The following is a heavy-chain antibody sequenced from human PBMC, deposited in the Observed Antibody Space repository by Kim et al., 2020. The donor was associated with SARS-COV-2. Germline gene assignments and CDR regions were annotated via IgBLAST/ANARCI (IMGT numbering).Heavy chain of an antibody. D-gene: IGHD6-13*01. V-gene: IGHV3-49*03. CDR3: ARGAIAAA. Sequence: GGSLRLSCTASGFTFGGYVMSWFRQAPGKGLEWVGFIRNKTYGGSTEYAASVKGRFTISRDDSKSIAYLQMKSLKIADTAVYYCARGAIAAAWGQGALVTVSS. CDR1: GFTFGGYV. CDR2: IRNKTYGGST. J-gene: IGHJ4*02.